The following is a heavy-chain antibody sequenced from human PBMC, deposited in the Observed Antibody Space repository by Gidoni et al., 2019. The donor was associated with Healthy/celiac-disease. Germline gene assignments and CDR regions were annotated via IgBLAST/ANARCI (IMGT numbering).Heavy chain of an antibody. D-gene: IGHD1-7*01. Sequence: QVTLKESGPVLVKPTETLTLTCTVSGFSLSNARMGGSWIRQPPGKALEWLAHIFSNDEKSYSTSLKSRLTISKDTSKRQVVLTMTNMDPVDTATYYCARIPSWNYVYWFDPWGQGTLVTVSS. CDR2: IFSNDEK. CDR3: ARIPSWNYVYWFDP. J-gene: IGHJ5*02. V-gene: IGHV2-26*01. CDR1: GFSLSNARMG.